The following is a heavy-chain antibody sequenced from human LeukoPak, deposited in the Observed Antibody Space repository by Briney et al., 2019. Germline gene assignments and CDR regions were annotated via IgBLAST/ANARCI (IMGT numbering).Heavy chain of an antibody. CDR2: IYHSGST. J-gene: IGHJ4*02. CDR3: ASLFDYGDLRVDY. CDR1: GGSISGYY. D-gene: IGHD4-17*01. V-gene: IGHV4-38-2*02. Sequence: PSETLSLTCTVSGGSISGYYWGWIRQPPGKGLEWIGSIYHSGSTYYNPSLKSRVTISVDTSKNQFSLKLSSVTAADTAVYYCASLFDYGDLRVDYWGQGTLVTVSS.